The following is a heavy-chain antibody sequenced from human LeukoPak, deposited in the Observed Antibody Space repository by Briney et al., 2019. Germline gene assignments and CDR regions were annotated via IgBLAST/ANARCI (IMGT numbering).Heavy chain of an antibody. Sequence: GGSLRLSCAASGFTFSTYAMHWVRQAPGRGLEWVAVISYDGSNKYYADSVKGRFTISRDNSKNTLYLQMNTLRAEDTAVYYCAKDVSWNWFDPWGQGTLVTVSS. CDR3: AKDVSWNWFDP. V-gene: IGHV3-30*18. CDR1: GFTFSTYA. J-gene: IGHJ5*02. CDR2: ISYDGSNK.